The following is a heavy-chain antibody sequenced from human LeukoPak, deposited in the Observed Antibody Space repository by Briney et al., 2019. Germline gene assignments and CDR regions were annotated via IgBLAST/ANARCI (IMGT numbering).Heavy chain of an antibody. V-gene: IGHV4-30-4*01. J-gene: IGHJ3*02. CDR3: ARGRYSYGLQDAFDI. D-gene: IGHD5-18*01. Sequence: PSQTLSLTCTVSGGSISSGDYYWSWLRQPPGTGLEWLGYIYYSGSTYYNPSLKSRVTISVDTSKNQFSLKLSSVTAADTAVYYCARGRYSYGLQDAFDIWGQGTMVTVSS. CDR1: GGSISSGDYY. CDR2: IYYSGST.